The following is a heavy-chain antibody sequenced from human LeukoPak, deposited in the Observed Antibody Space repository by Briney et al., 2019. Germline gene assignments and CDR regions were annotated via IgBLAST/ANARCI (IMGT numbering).Heavy chain of an antibody. V-gene: IGHV3-30*02. J-gene: IGHJ4*02. CDR3: AKDRSSSWVLDY. D-gene: IGHD6-13*01. Sequence: PGGFLRLSCAASGFTFSSYGMHWVRQAPGKGLEWVAFIRYDGSNKYYADSVKGRFTISRDNSKNTLYLQMNSLRAEDTAVYYCAKDRSSSWVLDYWGQGTLVTVSS. CDR1: GFTFSSYG. CDR2: IRYDGSNK.